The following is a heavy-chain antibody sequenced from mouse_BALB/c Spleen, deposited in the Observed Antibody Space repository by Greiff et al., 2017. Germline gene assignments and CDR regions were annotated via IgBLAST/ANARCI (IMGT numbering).Heavy chain of an antibody. V-gene: IGHV5-12-1*01. J-gene: IGHJ3*01. CDR2: ISSGGGST. Sequence: EVKVEESGGGLVKPGGSLKLSCAASGFAFSSYDMSWVRQTPEKRLEWVAYISSGGGSTYYPDTVKGRFTISRDNAKNTLYLQMSSLKSEDTAMYYCARHGHYGSSGFAYWGQGTLVTVSA. D-gene: IGHD1-1*01. CDR1: GFAFSSYD. CDR3: ARHGHYGSSGFAY.